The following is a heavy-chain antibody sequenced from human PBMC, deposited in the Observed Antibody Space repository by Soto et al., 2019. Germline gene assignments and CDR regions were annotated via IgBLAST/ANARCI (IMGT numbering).Heavy chain of an antibody. CDR1: GGSLSSTNW. V-gene: IGHV4-4*02. Sequence: QVQLQESGPVLVESSGTLSLTCAVSGGSLSSTNWWSWGRQSPGKVLERLGEIYHNGSPDYIPSLKSRATISVDKSKNHFSLKLTSETASDTNVHFCGRWLATSYGMAVSGQGNAVNLSS. CDR2: IYHNGSP. J-gene: IGHJ6*02. CDR3: GRWLATSYGMAV. D-gene: IGHD6-19*01.